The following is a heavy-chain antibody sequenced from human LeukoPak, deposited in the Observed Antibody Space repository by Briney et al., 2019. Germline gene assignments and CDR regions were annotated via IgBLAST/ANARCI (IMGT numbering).Heavy chain of an antibody. J-gene: IGHJ4*02. D-gene: IGHD4-17*01. V-gene: IGHV3-64D*06. CDR3: MKGTTGYFDY. Sequence: GGSLRLSCSASGFTFSSYAMHWVRQAPGKGLEYVSAISSNGGSTYYADSVKGRFTISRDNSKNTLYLQMSSLRAEDTAVYYCMKGTTGYFDYWGQGTLVTVSS. CDR2: ISSNGGST. CDR1: GFTFSSYA.